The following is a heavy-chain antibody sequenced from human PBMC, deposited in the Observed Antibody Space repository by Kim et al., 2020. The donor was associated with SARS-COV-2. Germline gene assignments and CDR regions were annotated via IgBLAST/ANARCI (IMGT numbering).Heavy chain of an antibody. CDR1: GYSFTSYW. D-gene: IGHD3-22*01. CDR2: IDPSDSYT. CDR3: ASQYDSSGSYGMDV. Sequence: GESLKISCKGSGYSFTSYWISWVRQMPGKGLEWMGSIDPSDSYTNYSPSFQGHVTISADKSISTAYLQWSSLKASDTAMYYCASQYDSSGSYGMDVWGQGTTVTVSS. J-gene: IGHJ6*02. V-gene: IGHV5-10-1*01.